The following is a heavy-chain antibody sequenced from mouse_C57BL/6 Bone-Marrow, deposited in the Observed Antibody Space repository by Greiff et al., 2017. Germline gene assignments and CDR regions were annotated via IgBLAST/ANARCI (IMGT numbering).Heavy chain of an antibody. V-gene: IGHV1-64*01. CDR3: ASEDYYYGSSYYAMDY. Sequence: QVQLQQPGAELVKPGASVKLSCKASGYTFTSYWMHWVKQRPGQGLEWIGMIHPNSGSTNYNEKFQSKATLTVDKSSSTAYMQLSSLTSEDSAVYYCASEDYYYGSSYYAMDYWGQGTSVTVSS. CDR1: GYTFTSYW. J-gene: IGHJ4*01. CDR2: IHPNSGST. D-gene: IGHD1-1*01.